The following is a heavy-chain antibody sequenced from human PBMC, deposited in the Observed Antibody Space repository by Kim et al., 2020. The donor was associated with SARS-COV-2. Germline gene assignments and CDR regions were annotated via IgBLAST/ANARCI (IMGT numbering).Heavy chain of an antibody. CDR3: AKETRLYNFFTQTPLDV. CDR1: GFTFSTYA. D-gene: IGHD1-1*01. CDR2: ISGSGGST. Sequence: GGSLRLSCAASGFTFSTYAMSWVRQAPGKGLQWVSSISGSGGSTYYADSVKGRFTISRDNSKNTLYLQMNSLRAEDAAVYSCAKETRLYNFFTQTPLDVWGKGTTVTVSS. J-gene: IGHJ6*04. V-gene: IGHV3-23*01.